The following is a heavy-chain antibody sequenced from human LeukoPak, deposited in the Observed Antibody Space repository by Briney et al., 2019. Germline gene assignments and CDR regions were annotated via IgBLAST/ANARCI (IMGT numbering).Heavy chain of an antibody. D-gene: IGHD2-2*01. J-gene: IGHJ5*02. CDR3: AADHCSSTSCLNWFDP. Sequence: SVKVSCKASGFTFTSSAMQWVRQARGQRLEWIGWIVVGSGNTNYAQKFQERVTITRGMSTSTAYMELSSLRSEDTAVYYCAADHCSSTSCLNWFDPWGQGTLVTVSS. V-gene: IGHV1-58*02. CDR2: IVVGSGNT. CDR1: GFTFTSSA.